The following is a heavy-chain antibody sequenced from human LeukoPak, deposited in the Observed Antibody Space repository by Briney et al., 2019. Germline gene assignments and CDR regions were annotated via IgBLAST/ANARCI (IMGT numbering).Heavy chain of an antibody. Sequence: GESLKISCKGSGYSFTSYWIGWVRQMPGKGLEWMGIIYPGDSDTRYSPSFQGQVTISADKSISTAYLQWSSLKASDTAMYYCARDSIYDYVWGSIDYWGQGTLVTVSS. J-gene: IGHJ4*02. V-gene: IGHV5-51*01. D-gene: IGHD3-16*01. CDR3: ARDSIYDYVWGSIDY. CDR2: IYPGDSDT. CDR1: GYSFTSYW.